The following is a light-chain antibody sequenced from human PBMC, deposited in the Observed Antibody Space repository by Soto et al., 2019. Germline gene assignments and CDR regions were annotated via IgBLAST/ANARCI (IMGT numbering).Light chain of an antibody. CDR1: SSDVGGYNY. CDR2: DVS. J-gene: IGLJ3*02. V-gene: IGLV2-14*01. CDR3: CSYTSSNTRV. Sequence: QSALTQPASVSGSPGQSITISCTGTSSDVGGYNYVSWYQQHPGKAPKLMIYDVSDRPSGVSNRFSGSKSGNTASLTISGLQAEDEADYYCCSYTSSNTRVFGGGTKVTVL.